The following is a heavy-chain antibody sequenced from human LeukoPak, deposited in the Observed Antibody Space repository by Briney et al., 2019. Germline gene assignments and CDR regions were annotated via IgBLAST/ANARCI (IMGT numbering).Heavy chain of an antibody. CDR1: GFTLSDHY. Sequence: PGGSLRLSCAASGFTLSDHYIDWVRQAPGKGLEWVGRSRDKGNSYTTAYAASVRGRFTISRDDSKNSLYLQMNSLKIEDTAVYYCTKLARAPRDFDYWGQGTLVTVSS. CDR2: SRDKGNSYTT. CDR3: TKLARAPRDFDY. J-gene: IGHJ4*01. V-gene: IGHV3-72*01. D-gene: IGHD3-10*01.